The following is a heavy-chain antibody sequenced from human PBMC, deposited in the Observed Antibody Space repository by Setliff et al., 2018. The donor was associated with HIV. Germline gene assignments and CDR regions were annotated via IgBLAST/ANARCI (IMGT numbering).Heavy chain of an antibody. CDR3: ARDPPGSGFHLDY. CDR2: IYTSGST. CDR1: GGSINSGGYY. V-gene: IGHV4-61*02. Sequence: SETLSLTCTVSGGSINSGGYYWSWIRQHPGKGLEWIGRIYTSGSTNYNPSLKSRVTMSVDTSKNQFSLKLSSVTAADTAVYYCARDPPGSGFHLDYWGQGTPVTVSS. D-gene: IGHD5-12*01. J-gene: IGHJ4*02.